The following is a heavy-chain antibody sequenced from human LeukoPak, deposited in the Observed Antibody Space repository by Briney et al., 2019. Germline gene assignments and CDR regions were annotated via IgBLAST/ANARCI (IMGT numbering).Heavy chain of an antibody. V-gene: IGHV3-53*01. D-gene: IGHD6-13*01. CDR3: ARIILGYGSSWYPGAFYI. J-gene: IGHJ3*02. Sequence: GGSLRLSCAASGFTVSSNYMSWVRQAPGKGLEWVSVFYSGDSTYYAGSVKGRFTISRDNSKHKLYLQMNGLRAEDTAVYYCARIILGYGSSWYPGAFYIWGQGTMVTVSS. CDR2: FYSGDST. CDR1: GFTVSSNY.